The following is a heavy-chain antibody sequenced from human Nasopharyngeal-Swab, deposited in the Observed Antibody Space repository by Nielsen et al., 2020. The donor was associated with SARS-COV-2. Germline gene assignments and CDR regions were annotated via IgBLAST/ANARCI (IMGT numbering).Heavy chain of an antibody. CDR3: ARCITNTWSKGRFDF. D-gene: IGHD2-8*01. J-gene: IGHJ5*01. CDR1: GDTFTSYG. V-gene: IGHV1-18*01. Sequence: ASVKVSCKASGDTFTSYGFGWVRQAPGQGLEWMGWISANNGDTDYAQKFRDRITMTTDTSTTTVHMELRGLKSDDTAVYYCARCITNTWSKGRFDFWGHGTLVTVSS. CDR2: ISANNGDT.